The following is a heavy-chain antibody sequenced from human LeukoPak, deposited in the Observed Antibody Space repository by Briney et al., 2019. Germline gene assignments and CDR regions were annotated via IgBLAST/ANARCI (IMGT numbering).Heavy chain of an antibody. CDR3: AKADSSGYAQYFQH. CDR2: ISSSSSSV. V-gene: IGHV3-48*01. J-gene: IGHJ1*01. CDR1: GFIFSSYS. Sequence: PGGSLRLSCEASGFIFSSYSINWVRRAPGKGLEWISYISSSSSSVFYADSVKGRFTISRDNAKKSLYLQMNSLRAEDTALYYCAKADSSGYAQYFQHWGQGTLVTVSS. D-gene: IGHD3-22*01.